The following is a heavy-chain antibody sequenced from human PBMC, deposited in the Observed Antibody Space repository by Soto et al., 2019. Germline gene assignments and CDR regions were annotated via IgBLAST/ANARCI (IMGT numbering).Heavy chain of an antibody. V-gene: IGHV3-33*01. CDR2: IGYDGRNK. J-gene: IGHJ5*02. D-gene: IGHD2-21*01. CDR3: SRDSIVDRGNWFDP. CDR1: GPSSSKYG. Sequence: QVQLVESGGGVVQPGTSLRLSCAASGPSSSKYGMHWVRQAPGKGLEWVAMIGYDGRNKNYADSVKGRFTRSRDNSKNMVYLQMNSLRVEDTAVYYCSRDSIVDRGNWFDPWGQGTLVPVSS.